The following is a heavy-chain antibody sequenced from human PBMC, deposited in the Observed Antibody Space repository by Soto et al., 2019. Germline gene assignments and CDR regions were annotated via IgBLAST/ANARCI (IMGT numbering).Heavy chain of an antibody. CDR1: GFTFSSYA. CDR2: INSDGSST. D-gene: IGHD6-13*01. V-gene: IGHV3-74*01. J-gene: IGHJ4*02. CDR3: ARSPAYSSSWPFY. Sequence: GGSLRLSCAASGFTFSSYAMHWVRQAPGKGLEYVSAINSDGSSTSYADSVKGRFTISRDNAKNTLYLQMNSLRAEDTAVYYCARSPAYSSSWPFYGGQETLVTVS.